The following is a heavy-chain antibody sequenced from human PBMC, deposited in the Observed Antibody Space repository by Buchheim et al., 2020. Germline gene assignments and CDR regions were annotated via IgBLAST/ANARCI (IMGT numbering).Heavy chain of an antibody. CDR2: INPSGAGT. J-gene: IGHJ4*02. CDR1: GYTFTSYY. CDR3: AKDRGAAAGTSPGY. D-gene: IGHD6-13*01. V-gene: IGHV1-46*01. Sequence: QVQLVQSGAEVKKPGASVKVSCKASGYTFTSYYVHWVRQAPGQGLEWMGIINPSGAGTSYSQKFQGRVTMTRETSTSKVYMELSSLRSEDTAVYYCAKDRGAAAGTSPGYWGQGTL.